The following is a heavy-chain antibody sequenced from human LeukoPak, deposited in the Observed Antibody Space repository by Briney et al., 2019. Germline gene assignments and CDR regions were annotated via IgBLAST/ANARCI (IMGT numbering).Heavy chain of an antibody. CDR1: GYTFTNYY. Sequence: GASVKVSCKASGYTFTNYYMHWVRQAPGQGLEWMGIINPSGGSTSYAQNFQGRVTMTRDTSTSTVYVELSNRRSDDTAVYYCARPRPPPHWLAPPRVLDYWGQGNLVTVSS. V-gene: IGHV1-46*01. CDR3: ARPRPPPHWLAPPRVLDY. CDR2: INPSGGST. J-gene: IGHJ4*02. D-gene: IGHD6-19*01.